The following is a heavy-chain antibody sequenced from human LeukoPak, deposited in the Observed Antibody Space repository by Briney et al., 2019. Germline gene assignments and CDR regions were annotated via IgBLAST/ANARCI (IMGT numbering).Heavy chain of an antibody. CDR2: MNPNSGNT. J-gene: IGHJ3*02. D-gene: IGHD3-3*01. CDR1: GYTFTSYD. V-gene: IGHV1-8*01. Sequence: GASVKASCKASGYTFTSYDINWVRQATGQGLEWMGWMNPNSGNTGYAQKFQGRVTMTRNTSISTAYMELSSLRSEDTAVYYCARRLGKLRFLEWSGGDDAFDIWGQGTMVTVSS. CDR3: ARRLGKLRFLEWSGGDDAFDI.